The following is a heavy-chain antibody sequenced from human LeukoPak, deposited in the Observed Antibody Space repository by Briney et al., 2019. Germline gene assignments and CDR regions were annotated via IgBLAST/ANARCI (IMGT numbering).Heavy chain of an antibody. CDR1: GDSISSRTYY. D-gene: IGHD6-6*01. V-gene: IGHV4-31*03. CDR2: IWNSGST. Sequence: PSQTLSLTCSVSGDSISSRTYYWPWIRQHPEKGLEWIGYIWNSGSTNYNPALKSRVTISVDMSKNQFSLKLTSVTAADTAIYYCARDVSSMFPNWFDPWGQGILVIVSS. J-gene: IGHJ5*02. CDR3: ARDVSSMFPNWFDP.